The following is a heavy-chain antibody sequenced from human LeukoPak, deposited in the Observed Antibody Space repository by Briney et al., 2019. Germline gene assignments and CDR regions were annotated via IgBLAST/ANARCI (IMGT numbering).Heavy chain of an antibody. Sequence: PSETLSLTCTVSGGSISSSSYYRGWIRQPPGKGLEWIGSIYYSGSTYYNPSLKSRVTISVDTSKNQFSLKLSSVTAADTAVYYCARHQHYYDSSGYYYWGQGTLVTVSS. CDR1: GGSISSSSYY. CDR2: IYYSGST. J-gene: IGHJ4*02. CDR3: ARHQHYYDSSGYYY. V-gene: IGHV4-39*01. D-gene: IGHD3-22*01.